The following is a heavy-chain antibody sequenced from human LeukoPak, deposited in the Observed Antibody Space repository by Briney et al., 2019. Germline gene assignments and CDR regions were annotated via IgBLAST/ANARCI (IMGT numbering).Heavy chain of an antibody. J-gene: IGHJ4*02. D-gene: IGHD5-24*01. CDR2: IYYSGST. CDR3: ARGDGYNEGYFDY. V-gene: IGHV4-59*01. CDR1: GGSISSFY. Sequence: PSETLSLTCTVSGGSISSFYWYWIRQPPGKGLEWIGYIYYSGSTNYNPSLKSRVTISGDTSKNQFSLKLSSVTAADTAVYYCARGDGYNEGYFDYWGQGTLVTVSS.